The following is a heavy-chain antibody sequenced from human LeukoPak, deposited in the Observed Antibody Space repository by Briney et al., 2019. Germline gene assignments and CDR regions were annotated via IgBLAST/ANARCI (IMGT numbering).Heavy chain of an antibody. CDR3: ARAQDSSGWNTGTFDP. V-gene: IGHV4-59*01. D-gene: IGHD6-19*01. J-gene: IGHJ5*02. CDR2: IFYSGTT. Sequence: SETLSLTCTVSGGSISSYYWNWIRQPPGRGLEWIGYIFYSGTTNFNPSLKSRVSMSVDTSKNQFSLKLSSVTAADTAVYYCARAQDSSGWNTGTFDPWGQGTLVTVSS. CDR1: GGSISSYY.